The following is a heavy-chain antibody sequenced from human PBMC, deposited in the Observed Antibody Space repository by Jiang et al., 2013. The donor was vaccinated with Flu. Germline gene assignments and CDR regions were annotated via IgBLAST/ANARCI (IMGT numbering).Heavy chain of an antibody. J-gene: IGHJ6*02. D-gene: IGHD3-22*01. CDR2: INPSGGST. V-gene: IGHV1-46*03. Sequence: VQLVESGAEVKKPGASVKVSCKASGYTFTSYYMHWVRQAPGQGLEWMGIINPSGGSTSYAQKFQGRVTMTRDTSTSTVYMELSSLRSEDTAVYYCARVTYYYDSSGYTPSPYYYYGMDVWGQGTTVTVSS. CDR3: ARVTYYYDSSGYTPSPYYYYGMDV. CDR1: GYTFTSYY.